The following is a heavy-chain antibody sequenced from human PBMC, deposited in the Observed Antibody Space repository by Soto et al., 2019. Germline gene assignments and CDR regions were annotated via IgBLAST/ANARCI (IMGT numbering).Heavy chain of an antibody. V-gene: IGHV4-34*01. CDR3: ARGRRVRAYDSSGYYLGALFDY. J-gene: IGHJ4*02. Sequence: SETLSLTCAVYGGSFSGYYWSWIRQPPGKGLEWIGEINHSGSTNYNPSLKSRVTISVDTSKNQFSLKLSSVTAADTAVYYCARGRRVRAYDSSGYYLGALFDYWGQGTLVTVSS. CDR1: GGSFSGYY. CDR2: INHSGST. D-gene: IGHD3-22*01.